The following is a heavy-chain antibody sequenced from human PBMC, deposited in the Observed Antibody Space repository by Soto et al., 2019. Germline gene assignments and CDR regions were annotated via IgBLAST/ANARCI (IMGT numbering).Heavy chain of an antibody. D-gene: IGHD6-19*01. Sequence: SETLSLTCTVSGGSISSGGYYWSWIRQHPGKGLEWIGYIYYSGSTYYNPSLKSRVTISVDTSKNQFSLKLSSVTAADTAVYYCATNTPSSGWYYFDYWGQGTLVTVSS. J-gene: IGHJ4*02. CDR3: ATNTPSSGWYYFDY. V-gene: IGHV4-31*03. CDR2: IYYSGST. CDR1: GGSISSGGYY.